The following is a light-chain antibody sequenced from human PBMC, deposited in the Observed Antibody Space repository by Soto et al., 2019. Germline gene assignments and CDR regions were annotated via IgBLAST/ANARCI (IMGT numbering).Light chain of an antibody. V-gene: IGKV3-15*01. CDR3: EQYKNWPL. Sequence: ELVMTTSPATLSVSPGERATLSCRASQSFNINLPCYQQKPGQAPRLLIYCTSTRATGVPDRFSGSGSGTEFTLTISNLQSEDFAVYYCEQYKNWPLFGQGTRLEIK. CDR1: QSFNIN. J-gene: IGKJ5*01. CDR2: CTS.